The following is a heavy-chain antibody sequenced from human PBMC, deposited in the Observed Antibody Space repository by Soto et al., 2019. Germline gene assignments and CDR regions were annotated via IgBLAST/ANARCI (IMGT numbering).Heavy chain of an antibody. J-gene: IGHJ3*01. Sequence: QVQLQESGPGLVKPSWTLSLTCAVSGGPISSSHWWTWVRQSPGKGLEYIGEISHSGTSNSNPSLKSRVTLSVDKSKNPFSLTLTSVTAADTAVYYCARVVLTITRGAFDAWGQGTLVIVSS. D-gene: IGHD3-9*01. CDR2: ISHSGTS. V-gene: IGHV4-4*02. CDR1: GGPISSSHW. CDR3: ARVVLTITRGAFDA.